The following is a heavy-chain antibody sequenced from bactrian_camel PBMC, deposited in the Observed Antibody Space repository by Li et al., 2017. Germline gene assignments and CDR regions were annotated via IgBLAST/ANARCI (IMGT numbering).Heavy chain of an antibody. J-gene: IGHJ4*01. CDR1: GFTVSSMC. D-gene: IGHD3*01. Sequence: HVQLVESGGGLVQAGETLRLSCAASGFTVSSMCMAWFRQAPGKEREGVAAIYSGGGSTYYADSVAGRFTISQDNSKNRLSLQMNSLKPEDTARYYCGRGFSKGLGPNCQYNFSGRGTQVTVS. V-gene: IGHV3S1*01. CDR2: IYSGGGST.